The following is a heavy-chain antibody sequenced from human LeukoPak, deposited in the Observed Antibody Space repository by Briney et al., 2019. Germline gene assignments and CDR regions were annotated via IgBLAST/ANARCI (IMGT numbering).Heavy chain of an antibody. CDR3: ASPLFGGVIARHDF. V-gene: IGHV4-39*07. CDR2: ISYTGST. Sequence: PSETLSLTCTVSGGSISSSSHYWGWIRQPPGKGLEWVGSISYTGSTYYNPSLKSRVTISLDTSKNQFSLRLSSVTAADTAVYYCASPLFGGVIARHDFWGQGTLVTVSS. CDR1: GGSISSSSHY. D-gene: IGHD3-16*02. J-gene: IGHJ4*02.